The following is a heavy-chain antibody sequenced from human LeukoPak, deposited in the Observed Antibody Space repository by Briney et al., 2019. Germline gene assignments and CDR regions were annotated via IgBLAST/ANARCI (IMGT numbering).Heavy chain of an antibody. CDR3: ATSYDYGDYDDY. V-gene: IGHV1-8*01. J-gene: IGHJ4*02. CDR1: GYTFTSYD. D-gene: IGHD4-17*01. Sequence: ASVKVSCKASGYTFTSYDINWVRQATGQGLEWMGWMNPNSGNTGYAQKFQGRVTMTRNTSISTAYMELSSLRSEDTAVYYCATSYDYGDYDDYWGQGTLVTVSS. CDR2: MNPNSGNT.